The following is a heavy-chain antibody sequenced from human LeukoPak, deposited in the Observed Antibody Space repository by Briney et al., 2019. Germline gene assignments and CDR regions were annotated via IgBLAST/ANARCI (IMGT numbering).Heavy chain of an antibody. Sequence: ASVKVSCKASGYTFTIYTINWVRQAPGQGLEGMGWISAYNGNTNYAQKLQGRVTMTTDTSTNTAYMELRSLRSDDTAVYYCARKGGNYVAYFDYWGQGILVTVSS. J-gene: IGHJ4*02. CDR1: GYTFTIYT. D-gene: IGHD1-7*01. V-gene: IGHV1-18*01. CDR3: ARKGGNYVAYFDY. CDR2: ISAYNGNT.